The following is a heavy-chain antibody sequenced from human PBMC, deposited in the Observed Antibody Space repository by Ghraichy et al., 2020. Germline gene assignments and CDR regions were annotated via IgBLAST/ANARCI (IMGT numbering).Heavy chain of an antibody. J-gene: IGHJ6*02. CDR2: IDIRNSP. V-gene: IGHV3-23*01. CDR1: TSTFSSDA. CDR3: ARWLRFGRGGGLDV. Sequence: GGSLRLSCAASTSTFSSDAISWVRQAPGKGLEWVSSIDIRNSPNYADSVKGRFTISRDNSKNTVYLQMYSLRAEDTAVYYCARWLRFGRGGGLDVWGQGTTVTVSS. D-gene: IGHD5-12*01.